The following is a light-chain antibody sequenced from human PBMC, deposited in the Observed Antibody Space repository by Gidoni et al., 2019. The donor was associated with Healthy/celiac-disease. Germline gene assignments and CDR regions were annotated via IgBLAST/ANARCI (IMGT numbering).Light chain of an antibody. CDR3: QQYGSSPRT. Sequence: IVLTQSPGTLSLPPGERATLSCRASQSVSSSYIAWYQQKPGQAPRLLNYGATTRATGIPDRFSGSGSGTDFTLTISRLEPEDFAVYYCQQYGSSPRTFGEGTKVEIK. J-gene: IGKJ1*01. V-gene: IGKV3-20*01. CDR1: QSVSSSY. CDR2: GAT.